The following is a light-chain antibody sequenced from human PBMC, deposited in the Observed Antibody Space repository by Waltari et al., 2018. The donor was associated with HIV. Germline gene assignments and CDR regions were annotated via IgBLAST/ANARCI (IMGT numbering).Light chain of an antibody. Sequence: HSALTQPASVSGSPGQSITISCTGTSRNVWTYNLGSCYQQHPGKAPKLLIYEVHRRPSGLSDRFSGSKSGNTASLTVSGLQAEDEAIYYCCSYAGSDTLVFGGGTSLTIL. J-gene: IGLJ3*02. V-gene: IGLV2-23*02. CDR1: SRNVWTYNL. CDR2: EVH. CDR3: CSYAGSDTLV.